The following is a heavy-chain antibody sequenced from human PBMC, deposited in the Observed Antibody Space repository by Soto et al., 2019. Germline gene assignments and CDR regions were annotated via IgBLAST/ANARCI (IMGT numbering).Heavy chain of an antibody. CDR1: GGSFSGYY. D-gene: IGHD5-18*01. J-gene: IGHJ5*02. CDR2: INHSGST. V-gene: IGHV4-34*01. Sequence: QVQLQQWGAGLLKPSETLSLTCAVYGGSFSGYYWSWIRQPPGKGLEWIGEINHSGSTNYNPSLKSRVTISVDTSKNQFSLKLSSVTAADTAVYYCARGNVDTAIVTFTWFDPWGQGTLVTVSS. CDR3: ARGNVDTAIVTFTWFDP.